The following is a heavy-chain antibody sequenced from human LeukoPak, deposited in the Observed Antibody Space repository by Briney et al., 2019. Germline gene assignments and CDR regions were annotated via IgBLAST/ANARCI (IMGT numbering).Heavy chain of an antibody. CDR2: IYTSGST. CDR3: AREEGYCSGGSCYDYFDY. Sequence: PSETLSLTCTVSGGSISSYYWSWIRQPPGKGLEWIGRIYTSGSTNYNPSLKSRVTMSVDTSKNQFSLKLSSVTAADTAVYYCAREEGYCSGGSCYDYFDYWGQGTLVTVSS. V-gene: IGHV4-4*07. CDR1: GGSISSYY. J-gene: IGHJ4*02. D-gene: IGHD2-15*01.